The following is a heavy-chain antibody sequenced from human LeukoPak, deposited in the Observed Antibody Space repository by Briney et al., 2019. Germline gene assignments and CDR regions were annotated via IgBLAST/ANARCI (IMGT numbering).Heavy chain of an antibody. V-gene: IGHV3-21*01. Sequence: GGSLRLSCAASGFDFSTYSMSWVRQAPGKGLEWVSTITSSSNYIYYADSVKGRFTISGDDAENSLYLQMNSLRVEDTAVYYCARERHTFDPWGQGTLVTVSS. D-gene: IGHD6-25*01. CDR3: ARERHTFDP. CDR1: GFDFSTYS. CDR2: ITSSSNYI. J-gene: IGHJ5*02.